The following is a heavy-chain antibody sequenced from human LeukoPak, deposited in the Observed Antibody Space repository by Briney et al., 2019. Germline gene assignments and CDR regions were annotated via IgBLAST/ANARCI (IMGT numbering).Heavy chain of an antibody. V-gene: IGHV1-69*05. CDR3: ARVSSGWYYYYYYMDV. Sequence: SVEVSCKASGGTFSSYAISWVRQAPGQGLEWMGRIIPIFGTANYAQKFQGRVTITTDESTSTAYMELSSLRSDDTAVYYCARVSSGWYYYYYYMDVWGKGTTVTVSS. D-gene: IGHD6-19*01. J-gene: IGHJ6*03. CDR1: GGTFSSYA. CDR2: IIPIFGTA.